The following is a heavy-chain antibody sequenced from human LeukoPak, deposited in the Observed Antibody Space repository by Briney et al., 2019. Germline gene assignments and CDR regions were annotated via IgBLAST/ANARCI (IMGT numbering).Heavy chain of an antibody. J-gene: IGHJ4*02. D-gene: IGHD1-14*01. CDR1: GASVDSHSW. CDR3: AYNRNFALDN. Sequence: SETLSLTCAVSGASVDSHSWWSWVRQPPGKGLEWIGEIYRNGAANYKPSLKSRVTMSIDTSKNYFSLKLTSVTAADTAVYYCAYNRNFALDNWGQGTLVTVSS. CDR2: IYRNGAA. V-gene: IGHV4/OR15-8*02.